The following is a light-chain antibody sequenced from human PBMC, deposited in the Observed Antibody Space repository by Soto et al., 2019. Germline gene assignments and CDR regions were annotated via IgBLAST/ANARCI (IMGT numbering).Light chain of an antibody. CDR3: QFYNSYSRT. CDR2: DVS. J-gene: IGKJ1*01. CDR1: QSISTW. Sequence: DIQMTQSPSTLSASVGDRVTITCRASQSISTWLAWYQQKPGKAPRLLIYDVSSLESGVPSRFSDSGSGTEFTLTISSLQPDDFATYYCQFYNSYSRTFGQGTKVEVK. V-gene: IGKV1-5*01.